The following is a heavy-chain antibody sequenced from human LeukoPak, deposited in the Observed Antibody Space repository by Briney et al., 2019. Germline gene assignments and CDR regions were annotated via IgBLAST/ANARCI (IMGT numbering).Heavy chain of an antibody. D-gene: IGHD3-10*01. CDR1: GYTFTGYY. CDR3: ARGNYYGSGKTHYYYYGMDV. J-gene: IGHJ6*02. CDR2: INPNSGGT. V-gene: IGHV1-2*02. Sequence: GASVKVSCKASGYTFTGYYMHWVRQAPGQGLERRGWINPNSGGTNYAQKFQGRVTMTRDTSISTAYMELSRLRSDDTAVYYCARGNYYGSGKTHYYYYGMDVWGQGTTVTVSS.